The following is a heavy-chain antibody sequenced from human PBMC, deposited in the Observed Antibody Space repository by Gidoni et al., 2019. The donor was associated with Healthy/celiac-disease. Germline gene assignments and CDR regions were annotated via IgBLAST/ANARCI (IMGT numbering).Heavy chain of an antibody. CDR2: IRTISSYI. CDR3: ARDAGYCTNGVCYVGNDY. Sequence: EVQLVESGGGRVKPGGSLRLSCAAAGYTFSSYSMNWVRLAPGKGLGWVSSIRTISSYIYYADSVMGRFTISRDNAKTSLYLQMNSLRAEYTVVYYCARDAGYCTNGVCYVGNDYLGQGTLVTVSS. CDR1: GYTFSSYS. V-gene: IGHV3-21*01. D-gene: IGHD2-8*01. J-gene: IGHJ4*02.